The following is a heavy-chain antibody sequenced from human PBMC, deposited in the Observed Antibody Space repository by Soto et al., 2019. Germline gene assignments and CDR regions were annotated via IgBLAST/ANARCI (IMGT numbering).Heavy chain of an antibody. D-gene: IGHD4-17*01. CDR2: IYWDDVQ. Sequence: QIPLKESGPPLVRPAQTLTLTCAFSGFSLTTTSMGVAWFRQPPGKALEWLALIYWDDVQRYSPSLKDRLTITKETSRSRVVLIISNMNPDDTGTYVCAHAGDYDLLSFDHWGPGTPVTGSS. V-gene: IGHV2-5*02. J-gene: IGHJ4*01. CDR3: AHAGDYDLLSFDH. CDR1: GFSLTTTSMG.